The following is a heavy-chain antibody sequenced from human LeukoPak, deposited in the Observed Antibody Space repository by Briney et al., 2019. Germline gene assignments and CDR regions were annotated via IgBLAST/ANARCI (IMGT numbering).Heavy chain of an antibody. CDR1: GGTFSSYA. Sequence: ASVKVSCKASGGTFSSYAISWVRQAPGQGLEWMGWISAYNGNTNYAQRFQGRVTMTRDTSISTAYMELSRLRSDDTAVYYCARDRNPLWEHDYYDSSGYPYDAFDIWGQGTMVTVSS. V-gene: IGHV1-18*01. D-gene: IGHD3-22*01. CDR2: ISAYNGNT. J-gene: IGHJ3*02. CDR3: ARDRNPLWEHDYYDSSGYPYDAFDI.